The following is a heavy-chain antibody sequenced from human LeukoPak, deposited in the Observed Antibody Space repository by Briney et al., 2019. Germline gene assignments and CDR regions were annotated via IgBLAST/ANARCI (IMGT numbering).Heavy chain of an antibody. CDR3: ASRTRDCSSTSCQIFDY. CDR1: GYSFTSYG. V-gene: IGHV1-18*01. CDR2: ISAHNGNT. J-gene: IGHJ4*02. D-gene: IGHD2-2*01. Sequence: ASVKVSCKASGYSFTSYGISWVRQAPGQGLEWMGWISAHNGNTNYAQKLQGRVTMTTDTSTSTAYMELRSLRSDDTAVYYCASRTRDCSSTSCQIFDYWGQGTLVTVSS.